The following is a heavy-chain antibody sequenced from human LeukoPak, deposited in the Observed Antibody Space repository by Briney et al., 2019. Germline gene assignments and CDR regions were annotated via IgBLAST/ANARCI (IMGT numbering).Heavy chain of an antibody. CDR2: ISSSSSYI. CDR3: ARDLAFEGVYYYDSSGPSDY. Sequence: GGSLRLSCAASGFTFSSYSMNWVRQAPGKGLEWVSSISSSSSYIYYADSVKGRFTVSRDNAKNSLYLQMNSLRAEDTAVYYCARDLAFEGVYYYDSSGPSDYWGQGTLVTVSS. V-gene: IGHV3-21*01. J-gene: IGHJ4*02. D-gene: IGHD3-22*01. CDR1: GFTFSSYS.